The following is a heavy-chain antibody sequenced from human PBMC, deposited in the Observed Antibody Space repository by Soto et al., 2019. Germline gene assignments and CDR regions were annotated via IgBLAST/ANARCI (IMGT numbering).Heavy chain of an antibody. CDR3: ARDKSFGSGIYNWFDP. CDR2: ISYDGSNK. J-gene: IGHJ5*02. CDR1: GFTFSSYA. D-gene: IGHD3-10*01. Sequence: PGGSLRLSCAASGFTFSSYAMHWVRQAPGKGLEWVAVISYDGSNKYYADSVKGRFTISRDNSKNKLYLQMNSLRAEDTAVYYCARDKSFGSGIYNWFDPWGQGTLVTVSS. V-gene: IGHV3-30-3*01.